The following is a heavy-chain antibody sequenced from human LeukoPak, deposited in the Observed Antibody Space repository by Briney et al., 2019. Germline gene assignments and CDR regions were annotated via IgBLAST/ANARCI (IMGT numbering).Heavy chain of an antibody. CDR1: VYTFTSYD. D-gene: IGHD3-3*01. J-gene: IGHJ5*02. CDR3: ARIHDFWSGSQNWFDP. V-gene: IGHV1-8*01. Sequence: GASVKVSCKASVYTFTSYDINWVRQATGQGLEWMGWMNPNSGNTGYAQKFQGRVTMTRNTSISTAYMELSSLRSEDTAVYYCARIHDFWSGSQNWFDPWGQGTLVTVSS. CDR2: MNPNSGNT.